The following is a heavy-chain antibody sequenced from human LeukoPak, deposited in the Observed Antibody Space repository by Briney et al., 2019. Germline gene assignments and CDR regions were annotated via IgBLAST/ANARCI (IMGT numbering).Heavy chain of an antibody. CDR2: INHSGST. J-gene: IGHJ4*02. CDR1: GGSFSGYY. Sequence: SETLSLTCAVYGGSFSGYYWSWIRQPPGKGLEWIGEINHSGSTNYNPSLKSRVTISVDTSKNQFSLKLSSVTAADTAVYYCARRRYSSSAGNDYWGQGTLVTVSS. D-gene: IGHD6-6*01. CDR3: ARRRYSSSAGNDY. V-gene: IGHV4-34*01.